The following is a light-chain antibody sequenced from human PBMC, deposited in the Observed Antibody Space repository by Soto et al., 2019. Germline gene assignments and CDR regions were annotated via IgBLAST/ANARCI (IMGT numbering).Light chain of an antibody. Sequence: VMTQSPATLSVSPGERATLSCRASQRIDTSLAWYQQRPGQAPRLLLYNAATRATGIPARFSGRGFGTEFTLTISSLQSEDFALYYCQQYYKWPPFTFGPGTKVDI. CDR3: QQYYKWPPFT. V-gene: IGKV3-15*01. CDR2: NAA. CDR1: QRIDTS. J-gene: IGKJ3*01.